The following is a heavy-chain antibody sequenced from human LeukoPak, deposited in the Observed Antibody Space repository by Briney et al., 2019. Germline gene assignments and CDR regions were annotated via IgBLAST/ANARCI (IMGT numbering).Heavy chain of an antibody. J-gene: IGHJ5*02. CDR2: IRYDGTNK. D-gene: IGHD2-2*01. V-gene: IGHV3-30*02. Sequence: SGGSLRLSCAASGLIFGDYGMHWVRQAPGKGLEWVTFIRYDGTNKYYADSVKGRFTISRDNSKNTLYLQMDSLRTEDTAVYYCAKDRYCSSTSCSFGTTWFDPWGQGTLVTVSS. CDR1: GLIFGDYG. CDR3: AKDRYCSSTSCSFGTTWFDP.